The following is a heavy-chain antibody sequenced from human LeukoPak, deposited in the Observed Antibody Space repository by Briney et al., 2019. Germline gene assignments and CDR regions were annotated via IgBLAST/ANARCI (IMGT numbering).Heavy chain of an antibody. CDR3: ARVLCSGGTCHSDFDY. D-gene: IGHD2-15*01. J-gene: IGHJ4*02. V-gene: IGHV4-39*07. CDR1: GGSISSTNYY. Sequence: PSETLSLTCTVSGGSISSTNYYWAWIRQPPGKGLEWIGEIYRSGITNYNPSLKSRVTISVDTSKNQFSLKLSSVTAADTAVYYCARVLCSGGTCHSDFDYWGQGTLVTVTS. CDR2: IYRSGIT.